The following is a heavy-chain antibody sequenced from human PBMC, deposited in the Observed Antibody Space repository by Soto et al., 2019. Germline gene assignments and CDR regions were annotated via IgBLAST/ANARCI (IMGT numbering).Heavy chain of an antibody. CDR3: AKNAGGTCYSRVDC. Sequence: ASVKVSCKASGYTFTSYYMHWVRQAPGQGLEWMGIINPSGGSTSYAQRFQGRVTMTRDTSTSTVYMELSSLRSEDTALYYCAKNAGGTCYSRVDCWGQGTLVTVSS. CDR1: GYTFTSYY. J-gene: IGHJ4*02. CDR2: INPSGGST. V-gene: IGHV1-46*01. D-gene: IGHD2-15*01.